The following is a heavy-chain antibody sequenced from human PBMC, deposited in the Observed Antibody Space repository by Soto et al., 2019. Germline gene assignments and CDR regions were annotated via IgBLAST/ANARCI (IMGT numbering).Heavy chain of an antibody. Sequence: QVQLVQSGAEVKKPGASVKVSCKASGYTCTSYGISWVRQAPGQGLEWMGWISAYNGNTNYAQKLQGRVTMTKDTSTSTAYMELRSLRSDATAVYYCARDLGSMDSSGWYDSFDIWGQGTMVTVSS. CDR2: ISAYNGNT. J-gene: IGHJ3*02. CDR3: ARDLGSMDSSGWYDSFDI. D-gene: IGHD6-19*01. V-gene: IGHV1-18*01. CDR1: GYTCTSYG.